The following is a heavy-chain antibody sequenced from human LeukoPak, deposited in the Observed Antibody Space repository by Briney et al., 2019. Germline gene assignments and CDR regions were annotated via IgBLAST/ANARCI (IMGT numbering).Heavy chain of an antibody. CDR1: GFLFSDFA. CDR2: IRSKDYGGTT. CDR3: TRGQEGNYYYFGMDV. Sequence: GGSLRLSCTASGFLFSDFAINWFRQAPGQGLEWVGFIRSKDYGGTTEYAASVKGRFTISRDESKSIAYLQVNSLKTEDTAVYYCTRGQEGNYYYFGMDVWGHGTTVTVSS. V-gene: IGHV3-49*03. J-gene: IGHJ6*02.